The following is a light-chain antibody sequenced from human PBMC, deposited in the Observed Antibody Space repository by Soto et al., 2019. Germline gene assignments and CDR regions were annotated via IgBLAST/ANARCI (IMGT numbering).Light chain of an antibody. Sequence: QSVLTQPASVSGSPGQPITISCTGTSIDVGGYNYVSWYQQHPGKAPKLMIYEVSNRPSGVSNRFSGSKSGNTASLTISGLQAEDEADYYCSSYTSSSTYVFGTGTKVTVL. CDR2: EVS. J-gene: IGLJ1*01. V-gene: IGLV2-14*01. CDR3: SSYTSSSTYV. CDR1: SIDVGGYNY.